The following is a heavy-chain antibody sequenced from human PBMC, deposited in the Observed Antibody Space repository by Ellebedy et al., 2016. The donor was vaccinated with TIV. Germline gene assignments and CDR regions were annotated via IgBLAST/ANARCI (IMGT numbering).Heavy chain of an antibody. J-gene: IGHJ4*02. V-gene: IGHV3-23*01. CDR2: ISGSGGST. D-gene: IGHD1-26*01. Sequence: GESLKISCAASGFTFSSYAMSWVRQAPGKGLEWVSAISGSGGSTYYADSVKGRFTISRDNSKNTLYLQMNSLRAEDTAVYYCAKTERDSGSYYYFDYWGQGTLVTVSS. CDR1: GFTFSSYA. CDR3: AKTERDSGSYYYFDY.